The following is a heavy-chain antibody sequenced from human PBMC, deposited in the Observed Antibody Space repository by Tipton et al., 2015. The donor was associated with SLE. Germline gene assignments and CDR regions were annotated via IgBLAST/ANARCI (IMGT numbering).Heavy chain of an antibody. V-gene: IGHV3-30-3*01. Sequence: RSLRLSCAASGFTFRRYDMHWVRQAPGKGLEWVSLISHDGNTKLYADSVRGRTTISRDNSNNTLYLQMSSLTAEDTGVYYCAGEGDSAVYFAYWGQGTLVTVSS. D-gene: IGHD2-21*01. J-gene: IGHJ4*02. CDR3: AGEGDSAVYFAY. CDR1: GFTFRRYD. CDR2: ISHDGNTK.